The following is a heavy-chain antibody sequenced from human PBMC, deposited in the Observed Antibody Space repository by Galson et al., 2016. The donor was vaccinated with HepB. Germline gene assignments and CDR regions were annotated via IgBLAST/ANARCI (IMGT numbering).Heavy chain of an antibody. V-gene: IGHV4-39*01. CDR2: IYYSGST. D-gene: IGHD1-26*01. J-gene: IGHJ4*02. CDR3: ARHSGVSSVSYQGIDY. CDR1: GGSISSSTYY. Sequence: VSGGSISSSTYYWAWIRQPPGKGLEWIGSIYYSGSTSYYPSLKSRVTISVDTSKNQFSLNLSSVTAADTAVYYCARHSGVSSVSYQGIDYWGQGTLVTVSS.